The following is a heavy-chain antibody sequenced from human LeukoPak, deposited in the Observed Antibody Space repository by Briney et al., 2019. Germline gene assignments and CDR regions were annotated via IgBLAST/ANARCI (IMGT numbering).Heavy chain of an antibody. Sequence: SETLSLTCAVYGGSFSGYYWSWIPQPPGKGLEWIGEINHSGSTTYNPSLKTRVTISVDTSKSQFSLKLSSVTAADTAVYYCAREGRQQLRYWGQGTLVTVSS. D-gene: IGHD6-13*01. CDR3: AREGRQQLRY. J-gene: IGHJ4*02. V-gene: IGHV4-34*01. CDR1: GGSFSGYY. CDR2: INHSGST.